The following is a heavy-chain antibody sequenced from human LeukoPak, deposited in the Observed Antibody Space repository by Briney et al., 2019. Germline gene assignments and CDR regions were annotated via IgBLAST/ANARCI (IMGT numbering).Heavy chain of an antibody. V-gene: IGHV3-21*01. CDR2: ISSSSAYI. Sequence: PGASLRLSCVASGFTFSSYSMNWVRQAPGKGLEWVSSISSSSAYIYYADSVKGRFTISRDNAKNSLYLQMNSLRAEDTAVYYCARAGYCSGGSCYRFDYWGQGTLVTVSS. D-gene: IGHD2-15*01. J-gene: IGHJ4*02. CDR1: GFTFSSYS. CDR3: ARAGYCSGGSCYRFDY.